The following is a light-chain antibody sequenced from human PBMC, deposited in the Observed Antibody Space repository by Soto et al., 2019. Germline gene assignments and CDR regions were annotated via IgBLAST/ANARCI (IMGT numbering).Light chain of an antibody. V-gene: IGKV3-20*01. CDR2: GAS. CDR1: QSVSSSY. CDR3: QQYGSSPWWT. Sequence: EIVLTQSPGTLSLSPGERATLSCRASQSVSSSYLAWYQQKPGQAPRLLIYGASSRATGIPDRFSGSGSGTDFTLTISRVEPEDFAVYYCQQYGSSPWWTFGQGTKVEIK. J-gene: IGKJ1*01.